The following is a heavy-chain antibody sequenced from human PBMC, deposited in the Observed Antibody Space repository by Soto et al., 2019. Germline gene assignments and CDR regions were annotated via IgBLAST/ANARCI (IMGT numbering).Heavy chain of an antibody. Sequence: SSETLSLTCTVSGGSISSYYWSWIRQPAGKGLEWIGRIYTSGSTNYNPSLKSRVTMSVDTSKNQFSLKLSSVTAADTAVYYCARDGDYDFWSGTRYYGMDVWGQGTTVTVS. CDR1: GGSISSYY. D-gene: IGHD3-3*01. CDR2: IYTSGST. V-gene: IGHV4-4*07. CDR3: ARDGDYDFWSGTRYYGMDV. J-gene: IGHJ6*02.